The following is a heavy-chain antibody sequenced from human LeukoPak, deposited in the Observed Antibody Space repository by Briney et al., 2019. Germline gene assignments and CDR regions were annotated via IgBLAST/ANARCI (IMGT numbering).Heavy chain of an antibody. CDR3: ARGGPITMVRGVIIHQNWFDP. Sequence: SQTLSLTCAVSGGSISSGGYSWSWIRQPPGKGLEWIGYIYHSGSTYYNPSLKSRVTISVDRSKNQFSLKLSSVTAADTAVYYCARGGPITMVRGVIIHQNWFDPWGQGTLVTVSS. D-gene: IGHD3-10*01. J-gene: IGHJ5*02. CDR1: GGSISSGGYS. V-gene: IGHV4-30-2*01. CDR2: IYHSGST.